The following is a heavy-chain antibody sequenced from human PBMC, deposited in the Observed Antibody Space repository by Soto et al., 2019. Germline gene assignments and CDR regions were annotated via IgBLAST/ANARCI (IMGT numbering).Heavy chain of an antibody. CDR1: DGSIRSYY. V-gene: IGHV4-59*01. CDR3: AREDSRWFDP. Sequence: SETLSLTCTXSDGSIRSYYWSWIRQPPGKGLEWIGYIYHSGTTSYNPSLKSRVTISINTSKNQFSLKLNSVTAADTAVYYCAREDSRWFDPWGQGTLVTVSS. CDR2: IYHSGTT. J-gene: IGHJ5*02.